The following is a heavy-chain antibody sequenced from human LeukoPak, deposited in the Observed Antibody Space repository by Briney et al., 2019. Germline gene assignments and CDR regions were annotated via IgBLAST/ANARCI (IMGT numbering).Heavy chain of an antibody. D-gene: IGHD6-19*01. V-gene: IGHV4-39*07. Sequence: SETLSLTCIVSGGSISSSDYYWGWIRLPPGKGLEWIGSMSSSGSTYYNPSLKSRVTMSVDTSSNQFSLKLNSVTAADTAVYYCAREYRSGVDYWGQGTLVTVSS. J-gene: IGHJ4*02. CDR2: MSSSGST. CDR1: GGSISSSDYY. CDR3: AREYRSGVDY.